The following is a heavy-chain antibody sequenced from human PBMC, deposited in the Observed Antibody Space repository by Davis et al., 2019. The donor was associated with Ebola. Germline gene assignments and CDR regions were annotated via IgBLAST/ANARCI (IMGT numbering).Heavy chain of an antibody. CDR2: ISAYNGNT. J-gene: IGHJ4*02. CDR3: ARDRVAYYFDY. Sequence: AASVKVSCKASGGTFSSYAISWVRQAPGQGLEWMGWISAYNGNTNYAQKLQGRVTMTTDTSTSTAYMELRSLRSDDTAVYYCARDRVAYYFDYWGQGTLVTVSS. CDR1: GGTFSSYA. V-gene: IGHV1-18*01.